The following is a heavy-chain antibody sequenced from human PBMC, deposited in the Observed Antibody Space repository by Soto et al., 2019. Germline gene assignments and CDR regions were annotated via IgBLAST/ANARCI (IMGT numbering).Heavy chain of an antibody. CDR2: IIPISAPA. J-gene: IGHJ6*01. CDR1: GGTFNSYG. D-gene: IGHD3-16*01. CDR3: ARDGGASSGMDV. V-gene: IGHV1-69*01. Sequence: QVQLVQSGVEVKKPGSSVKVSCKASGGTFNSYGIRWVRQAPGQGLEWMGGIIPISAPANHAQKFQGRVTITADESTNTVYMELSSLRSEDTAVYYCARDGGASSGMDVWGQGPKVIVSS.